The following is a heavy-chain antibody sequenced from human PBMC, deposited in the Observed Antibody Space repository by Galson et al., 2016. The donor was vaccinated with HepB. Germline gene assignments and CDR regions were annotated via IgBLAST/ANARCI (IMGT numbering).Heavy chain of an antibody. V-gene: IGHV3-48*04. Sequence: SLRLSCAASGFTFSSYWMHWVRHAPGKGLEWVSYISSSSSTIYYADSVKGRFTISRDNAKNSLYLQMNSLGVEDTAVYYCARDGLGTVAAASALGNWGQGTLVTVSS. CDR1: GFTFSSYW. CDR2: ISSSSSTI. J-gene: IGHJ4*02. CDR3: ARDGLGTVAAASALGN. D-gene: IGHD6-25*01.